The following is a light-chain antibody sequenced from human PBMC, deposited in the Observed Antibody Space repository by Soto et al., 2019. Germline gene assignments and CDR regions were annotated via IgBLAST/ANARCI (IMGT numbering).Light chain of an antibody. CDR1: SSNIGGNY. Sequence: QSVLTQPPSASGTPGQRVTISCSGSSSNIGGNYVYWYQQFPGTAPKLLIYRNSQRPSRIPDRISASKSGSSASLAISGLRSEDEADYSCAAWDDSLSAVVFGGGTKVTVL. CDR2: RNS. CDR3: AAWDDSLSAVV. V-gene: IGLV1-47*01. J-gene: IGLJ2*01.